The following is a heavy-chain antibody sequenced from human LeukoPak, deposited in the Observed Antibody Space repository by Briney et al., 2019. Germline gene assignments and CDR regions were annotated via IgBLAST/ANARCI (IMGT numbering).Heavy chain of an antibody. D-gene: IGHD2-15*01. CDR3: ARWANVVVVAATRWFDP. V-gene: IGHV1-2*02. Sequence: ASVKVSCKASGYTFPGYYMHWVRQAPGQGLEWMGWINPNSGGTNYAQKFQGRVTMTRDTSISTAYMELSRLRSDDTAVYYCARWANVVVVAATRWFDPWGQGTLVTVSS. CDR1: GYTFPGYY. J-gene: IGHJ5*02. CDR2: INPNSGGT.